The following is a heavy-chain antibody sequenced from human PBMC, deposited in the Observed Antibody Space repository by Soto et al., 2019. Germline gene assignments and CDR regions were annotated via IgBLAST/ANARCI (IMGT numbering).Heavy chain of an antibody. CDR2: IDPSDSYT. CDR1: GYIFTSYY. Sequence: GESLKISCKGSGYIFTSYYINWVRQMPGKGLEWMGRIDPSDSYTNYSPSFQGHVTTSADKSISTAYLQWSSLKASDTAMYYCARPAVYYYDSSGYYQASDAFDIWGQGTMVTVS. CDR3: ARPAVYYYDSSGYYQASDAFDI. J-gene: IGHJ3*02. D-gene: IGHD3-22*01. V-gene: IGHV5-10-1*01.